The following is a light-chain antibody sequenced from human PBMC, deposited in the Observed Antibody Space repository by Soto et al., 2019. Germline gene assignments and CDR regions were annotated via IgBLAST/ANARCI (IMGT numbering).Light chain of an antibody. V-gene: IGKV1-5*03. CDR2: KAS. Sequence: DIQMTQSPFTLSASVGDRVTITCRASQSISTWLAWYQQKPGKAPKLLIYKASSLDSGVPSRFSGSGSGTEFTLTISSLQPDDFATYYCQQYNSYPFLFGGGTKVDIK. CDR1: QSISTW. CDR3: QQYNSYPFL. J-gene: IGKJ4*01.